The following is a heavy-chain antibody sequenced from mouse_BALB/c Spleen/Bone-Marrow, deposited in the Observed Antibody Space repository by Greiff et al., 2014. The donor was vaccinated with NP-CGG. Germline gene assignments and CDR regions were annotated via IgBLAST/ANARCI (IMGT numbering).Heavy chain of an antibody. CDR3: ASQSYYGHSDY. D-gene: IGHD2-10*01. CDR1: GFDFSGYW. J-gene: IGHJ2*01. Sequence: EVMLVESGGGLVQPGGSLKLSCAASGFDFSGYWMSWVRQAPGKGLQWIGEINPDSRTINYAPSLKDKFIISRDNAKNTLYLQMSKVRSEDTALYYCASQSYYGHSDYWGQGTTLTVSS. V-gene: IGHV4-1*02. CDR2: INPDSRTI.